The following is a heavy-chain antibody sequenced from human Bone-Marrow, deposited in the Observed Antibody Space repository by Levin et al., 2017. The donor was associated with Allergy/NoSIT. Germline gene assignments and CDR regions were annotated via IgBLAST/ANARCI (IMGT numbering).Heavy chain of an antibody. D-gene: IGHD2-2*02. CDR3: ARDRLVVVPAAIRSHYYYYGMDV. CDR1: GFTFSDYY. J-gene: IGHJ6*02. CDR2: ISSSGSTI. V-gene: IGHV3-11*01. Sequence: GGSLRLSCAASGFTFSDYYMSWIRQAPGKGLEWVSYISSSGSTIYYADSVKGRFTIPRDNAKNSLYLQMNSLRAEDTAVYYCARDRLVVVPAAIRSHYYYYGMDVWGQGTTVTVSS.